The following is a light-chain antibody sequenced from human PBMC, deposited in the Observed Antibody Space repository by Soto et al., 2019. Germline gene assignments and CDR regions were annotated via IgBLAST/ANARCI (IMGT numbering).Light chain of an antibody. V-gene: IGKV1-5*03. CDR3: QQYDNLLSLT. CDR2: KAS. J-gene: IGKJ4*01. Sequence: DIQMTQSPSTLSASVGDRVTITCRASQSIDTWLAWHQQKPGQVPKLLISKASSLESGVPSRFSGSGSGTDFTFTISSLQPEDIATYYCQQYDNLLSLTFGGGTKVDI. CDR1: QSIDTW.